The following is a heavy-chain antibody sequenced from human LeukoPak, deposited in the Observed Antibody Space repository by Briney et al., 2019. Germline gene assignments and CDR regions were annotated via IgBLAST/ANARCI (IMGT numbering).Heavy chain of an antibody. J-gene: IGHJ3*02. Sequence: GGSLRLSCAASGFTFSDHYMSWIRQAPGKGLEWVSYISSSGSTIYYADSVKGRFTISGDNAKNSLYLQMNSLRAEDTAVYYCARYTTDDAFDIWGQGTMVTVSS. CDR1: GFTFSDHY. D-gene: IGHD4-17*01. V-gene: IGHV3-11*01. CDR3: ARYTTDDAFDI. CDR2: ISSSGSTI.